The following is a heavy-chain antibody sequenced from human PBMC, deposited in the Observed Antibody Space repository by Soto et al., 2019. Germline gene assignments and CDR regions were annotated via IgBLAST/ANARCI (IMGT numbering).Heavy chain of an antibody. CDR3: ARDLYDTSGYYYPTFDY. Sequence: SETLSLTCTVSGGSISSYYWSWIRQPAGKGLEWIGRIYTSGSTNYNPSLKSRVTMSVDTSKNQFSLKLSSVTAADTAVYYCARDLYDTSGYYYPTFDYWGQGTVVTVSS. CDR1: GGSISSYY. D-gene: IGHD3-22*01. CDR2: IYTSGST. V-gene: IGHV4-4*07. J-gene: IGHJ4*02.